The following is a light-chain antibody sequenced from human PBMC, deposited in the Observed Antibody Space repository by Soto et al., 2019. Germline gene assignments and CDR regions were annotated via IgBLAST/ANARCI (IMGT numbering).Light chain of an antibody. CDR1: QSVSSN. CDR2: GAS. V-gene: IGKV3-15*01. CDR3: QQYNNWPQT. Sequence: EIVMTQSPATLSVSPGERATLSCRASQSVSSNLAWYHQKPGQAPRLLIYGASTRATGIPARFSGSGSGTEFTLTISSLQSEDFAVYYCQQYNNWPQTFGRGTKVEIE. J-gene: IGKJ1*01.